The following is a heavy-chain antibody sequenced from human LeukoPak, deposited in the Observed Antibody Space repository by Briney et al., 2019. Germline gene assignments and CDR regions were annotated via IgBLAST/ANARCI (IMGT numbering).Heavy chain of an antibody. CDR3: AREGSSGSNWFDA. Sequence: GSLRLSCAASGFTFSSYAMSWVRQPPGKGPEWIGSIYYSGSTYYNPSLKSRVTISVDTSKNQFSLKLSSVTAADTAVYYCAREGSSGSNWFDAWGQGSLVTVSS. J-gene: IGHJ5*02. CDR1: GFTFSSYA. V-gene: IGHV4-39*07. CDR2: IYYSGST. D-gene: IGHD6-6*01.